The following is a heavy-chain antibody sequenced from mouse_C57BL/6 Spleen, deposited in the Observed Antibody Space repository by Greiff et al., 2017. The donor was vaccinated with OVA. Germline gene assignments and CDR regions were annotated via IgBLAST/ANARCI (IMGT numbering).Heavy chain of an antibody. Sequence: QVQLQQSGAELVKPGASVKISCKASGYAFSSYWMNWVKQRPGKGLEWIGQIYPGDGDTNYNGKFKGKATLTADKSSSTAYMQLSSLTSEDSAVYFCARIGYGSSAYFDYWGQGTTLTVSS. D-gene: IGHD1-1*01. J-gene: IGHJ2*01. V-gene: IGHV1-80*01. CDR3: ARIGYGSSAYFDY. CDR2: IYPGDGDT. CDR1: GYAFSSYW.